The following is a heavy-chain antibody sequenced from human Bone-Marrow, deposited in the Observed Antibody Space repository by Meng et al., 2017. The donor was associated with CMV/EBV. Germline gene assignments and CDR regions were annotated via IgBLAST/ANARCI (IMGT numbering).Heavy chain of an antibody. D-gene: IGHD3-3*01. V-gene: IGHV3-7*01. J-gene: IGHJ4*02. CDR3: AREGFLGFLEWLPPDY. Sequence: GESLKISCAASGFTFSSYWMSWVRQAPGKGLEWVANIKQDGSEKYYVDSVKGRFTISRDNAKNSLYLQMNSLRAEDTAVYYCAREGFLGFLEWLPPDYWGQGTLVPSPQ. CDR1: GFTFSSYW. CDR2: IKQDGSEK.